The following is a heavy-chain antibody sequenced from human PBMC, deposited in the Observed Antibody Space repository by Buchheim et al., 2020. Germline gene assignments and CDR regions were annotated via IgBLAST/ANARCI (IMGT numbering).Heavy chain of an antibody. CDR1: GFIFSAYE. J-gene: IGHJ4*02. CDR2: ISSSSGTI. D-gene: IGHD3-10*01. CDR3: ARDGSGLPD. Sequence: EQLVESGGGLVQPGGSLRLSCVASGFIFSAYEMNWVRQAPGKGLEWVSYISSSSGTIYYAASVKGRFTISRDNAKSSLYLQMNSLRAEDTAVYYCARDGSGLPDWGQGTL. V-gene: IGHV3-48*03.